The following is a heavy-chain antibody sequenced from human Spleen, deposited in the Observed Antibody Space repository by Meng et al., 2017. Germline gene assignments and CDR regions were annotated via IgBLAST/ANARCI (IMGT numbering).Heavy chain of an antibody. CDR3: ARDGSPTTSAVINDRSGFAP. V-gene: IGHV4-4*02. Sequence: PGSGPGLVKPSQTLSLTCTVSGGSISTSTWWPWVRQPPGKGLEWIGEIYHSGSTNYNPSLQNRVTISVDKSTNQFSLRLSSVTAADTAVYYCARDGSPTTSAVINDRSGFAPWGQGTLVTVSS. J-gene: IGHJ5*02. D-gene: IGHD2-15*01. CDR2: IYHSGST. CDR1: GGSISTSTW.